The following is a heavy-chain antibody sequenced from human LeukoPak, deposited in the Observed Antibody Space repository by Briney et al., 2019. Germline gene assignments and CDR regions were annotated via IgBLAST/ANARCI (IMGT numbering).Heavy chain of an antibody. V-gene: IGHV3-74*01. Sequence: GGSLRLSCAASGFTFSNFWMHWVRQAPGKGLVWVSRIKSDGSSTTYADSVKGRFTISRDNAKNTLYLQMNSLRAEDTAVYYCAKDWGSYFHSGSLYFDHWRQRVLVTVSS. D-gene: IGHD3-16*01. CDR1: GFTFSNFW. CDR2: IKSDGSST. J-gene: IGHJ4*02. CDR3: AKDWGSYFHSGSLYFDH.